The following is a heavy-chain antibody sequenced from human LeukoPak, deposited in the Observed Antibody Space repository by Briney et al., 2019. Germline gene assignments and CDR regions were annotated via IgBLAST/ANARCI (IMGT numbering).Heavy chain of an antibody. J-gene: IGHJ4*02. CDR2: ISWNADST. Sequence: GGSLRLSCVASGFTFGDYGMSWIRQAPGKGLEWVSGISWNADSTGHADSVKGRFTISRDNAKNSLYLQMDSLRAEDTALYYCARDIGITGATIFVYWGQGTPVTVS. V-gene: IGHV3-20*04. D-gene: IGHD1-7*01. CDR1: GFTFGDYG. CDR3: ARDIGITGATIFVY.